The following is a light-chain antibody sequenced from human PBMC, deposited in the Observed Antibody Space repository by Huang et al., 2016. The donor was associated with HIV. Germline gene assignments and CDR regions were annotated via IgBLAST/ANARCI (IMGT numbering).Light chain of an antibody. CDR1: QSVSSN. CDR3: QEYNKWPPRT. Sequence: EIVLTQSPATLSVSPGERATLSCRASQSVSSNLARYQQRPGQAPRLLIYGASTRATGIPGRFSGSGSGTEFTLTISSLQSEDFAVYYCQEYNKWPPRTFGQGTKVEIK. CDR2: GAS. J-gene: IGKJ1*01. V-gene: IGKV3-15*01.